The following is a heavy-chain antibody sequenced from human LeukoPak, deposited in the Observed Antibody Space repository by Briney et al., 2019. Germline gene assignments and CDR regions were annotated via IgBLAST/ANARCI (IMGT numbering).Heavy chain of an antibody. CDR1: GFTFSSYE. CDR3: AIGLFEEQQPY. V-gene: IGHV3-48*03. CDR2: ISSSGTTI. J-gene: IGHJ4*02. Sequence: GGSLRLSCAASGFTFSSYEMNWVRQAPGKGLEWVSYISSSGTTIYYADSVKGRFTISKDNAKNSLYLQMNSLRAEDTAVYYCAIGLFEEQQPYWGQGTLATVSS. D-gene: IGHD6-13*01.